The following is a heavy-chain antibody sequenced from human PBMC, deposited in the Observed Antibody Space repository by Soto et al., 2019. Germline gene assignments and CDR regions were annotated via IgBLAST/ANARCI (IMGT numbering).Heavy chain of an antibody. CDR3: ARSSMWAQHVDY. D-gene: IGHD1-26*01. J-gene: IGHJ4*02. Sequence: QVQLHDSGPGLVKPSHTMFLTCSVSGGSVSTDGYYWTWILQHPGKVLEWIGFLYYIGSTFYNPSLKSRVTISRDRSKKQFSLKLSSVTAADTPVYFCARSSMWAQHVDYWGQGILVTVSS. CDR1: GGSVSTDGYY. V-gene: IGHV4-31*02. CDR2: LYYIGST.